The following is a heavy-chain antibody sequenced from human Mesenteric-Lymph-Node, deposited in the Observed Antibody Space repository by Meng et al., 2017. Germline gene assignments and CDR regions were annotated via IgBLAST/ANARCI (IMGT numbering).Heavy chain of an antibody. V-gene: IGHV7-4-1*02. CDR2: INTDTGKP. CDR3: ATSGGGFDY. J-gene: IGHJ4*02. Sequence: VRRVQSGSEFKKPGASVNVSCEASGYTVSRYSMHWVRQAPGQGLEWMGWINTDTGKPTYAQGFTGRFVFSLDTSVSTAHLQISTLTAEDTAVYYCATSGGGFDYWGQGSLVTVSS. CDR1: GYTVSRYS. D-gene: IGHD1-26*01.